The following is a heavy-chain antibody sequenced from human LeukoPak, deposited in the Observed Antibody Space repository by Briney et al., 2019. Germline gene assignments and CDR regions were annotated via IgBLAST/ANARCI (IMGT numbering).Heavy chain of an antibody. Sequence: GGSLRLSCAASGFTVSSNYMSWVRQAPGKGLEWVSAISGSGGSTYYADSVKGRFTISRDNSKNTLYLQMNSLRAEDTAVYYCAKVKKNNFDYWGQGTLVTVSS. CDR3: AKVKKNNFDY. J-gene: IGHJ4*02. CDR1: GFTVSSNY. V-gene: IGHV3-23*01. D-gene: IGHD2/OR15-2a*01. CDR2: ISGSGGST.